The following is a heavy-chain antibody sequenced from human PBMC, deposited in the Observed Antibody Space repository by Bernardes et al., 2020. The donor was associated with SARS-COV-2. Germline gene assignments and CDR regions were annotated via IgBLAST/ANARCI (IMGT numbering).Heavy chain of an antibody. J-gene: IGHJ5*02. CDR2: ISAYNGNT. V-gene: IGHV1-18*01. Sequence: ASVKVSCKASGYTFTSYGISWVRQAPGQGLEWMGWISAYNGNTNYAQKLQGRVTMTTDTSTSTAYMELRSLRSDDTAVYYCARDIDFWSGYYRAGWFDPWGQGTLVTVSS. CDR3: ARDIDFWSGYYRAGWFDP. CDR1: GYTFTSYG. D-gene: IGHD3-3*01.